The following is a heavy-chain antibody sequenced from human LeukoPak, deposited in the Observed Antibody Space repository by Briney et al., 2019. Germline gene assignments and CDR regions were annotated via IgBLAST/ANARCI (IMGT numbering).Heavy chain of an antibody. J-gene: IGHJ3*02. CDR3: ARVSRPFILVDAFDI. CDR2: ISYDGSNK. Sequence: GGSLRLSCAASGFTFSSYAMHWVRQAPGKGLEWVAVISYDGSNKYYADSVKGRFTISRDNSKNTLYLQMNSLRAEDTAVYYCARVSRPFILVDAFDIWGQGTVVTVSS. D-gene: IGHD2-21*01. V-gene: IGHV3-30-3*01. CDR1: GFTFSSYA.